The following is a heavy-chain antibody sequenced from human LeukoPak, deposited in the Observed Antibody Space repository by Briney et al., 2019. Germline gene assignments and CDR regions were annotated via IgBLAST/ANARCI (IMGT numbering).Heavy chain of an antibody. Sequence: GGSLRLSCAASGFTVSSNYMSWVRQAPGKGLEWVSVIYSGGSTYYADSVKGRFTISRDNSKNTLYLQMNSLRAEDTAVYYCARPKFVVVSAPDAFDIWGQGTMVTVSS. D-gene: IGHD2-21*02. V-gene: IGHV3-66*04. J-gene: IGHJ3*02. CDR1: GFTVSSNY. CDR2: IYSGGST. CDR3: ARPKFVVVSAPDAFDI.